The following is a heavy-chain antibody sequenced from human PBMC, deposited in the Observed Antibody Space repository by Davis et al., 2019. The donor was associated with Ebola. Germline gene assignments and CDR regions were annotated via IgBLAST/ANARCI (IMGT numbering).Heavy chain of an antibody. Sequence: SETLSLTCAVYGGSFSGYYWSWIRQPPGKGLEWIGEINHSGSTNYNPSLKSQVTISVDTSKNQFSLKLSSVTAADTAVYYCASPPGYYGMDVWGQGTTVTVSS. CDR2: INHSGST. CDR3: ASPPGYYGMDV. CDR1: GGSFSGYY. V-gene: IGHV4-34*01. J-gene: IGHJ6*02.